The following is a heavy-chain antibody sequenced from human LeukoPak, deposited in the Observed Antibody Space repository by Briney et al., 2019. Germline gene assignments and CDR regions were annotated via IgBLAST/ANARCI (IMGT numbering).Heavy chain of an antibody. J-gene: IGHJ3*02. CDR3: ARGFLKAAADAFDI. CDR1: GGSISSYY. CDR2: IYYSGST. D-gene: IGHD6-13*01. Sequence: SETLSLTCTVSGGSISSYYWSWIRQPPGKGLEWIGYIYYSGSTNYNPSLKSRVTISVDTSKNQFPLRLSSMTAADTAVYYCARGFLKAAADAFDIWGQGTMVTVSS. V-gene: IGHV4-59*12.